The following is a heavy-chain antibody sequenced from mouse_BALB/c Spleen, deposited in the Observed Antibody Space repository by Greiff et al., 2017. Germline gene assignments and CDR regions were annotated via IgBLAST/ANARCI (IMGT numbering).Heavy chain of an antibody. D-gene: IGHD1-1*01. J-gene: IGHJ3*01. CDR3: TRGSYVAY. CDR1: GYTFTSYY. Sequence: VQLQQPGAELVKPGASVKLSCKASGYTFTSYYMYWVKQRPGQGLEWIGGINPSNGGTNFNEKFKSKATLTVDKSSSTAYMQLSSLTSEDSAVYYCTRGSYVAYWGQGTLVTVSA. V-gene: IGHV1S81*02. CDR2: INPSNGGT.